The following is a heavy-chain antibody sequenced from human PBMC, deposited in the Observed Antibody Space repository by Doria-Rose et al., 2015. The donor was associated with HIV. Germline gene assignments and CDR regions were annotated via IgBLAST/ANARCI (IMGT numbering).Heavy chain of an antibody. J-gene: IGHJ4*02. CDR1: GVSLSSPGMG. CDR3: ARIKSSRWYHKYYFDF. Sequence: TLKESGPVLVKPTETLTLTCTVSGVSLSSPGMGVSWIRQPPGKALEWLANIFSDDDRSYKTSLKSRLTISRRTSKSQVVLTMTDMDPVDTATYYCARIKSSRWYHKYYFDFWGQGTLVIVSA. D-gene: IGHD6-13*01. CDR2: IFSDDDR. V-gene: IGHV2-26*01.